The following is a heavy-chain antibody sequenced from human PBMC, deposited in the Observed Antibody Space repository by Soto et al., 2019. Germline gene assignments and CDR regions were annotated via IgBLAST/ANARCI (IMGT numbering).Heavy chain of an antibody. J-gene: IGHJ4*02. D-gene: IGHD3-22*01. Sequence: GGSLRLSCAASGFTFSSYAMSWVRQAPGKGLEWVSAISGSGGSTYYADSVKGRFTISRDNSKNTLYLQMNSLRAEDTAVYYCAKDFVYDSSAYLPYFHYWGQGTLVTVSS. CDR3: AKDFVYDSSAYLPYFHY. CDR2: ISGSGGST. CDR1: GFTFSSYA. V-gene: IGHV3-23*01.